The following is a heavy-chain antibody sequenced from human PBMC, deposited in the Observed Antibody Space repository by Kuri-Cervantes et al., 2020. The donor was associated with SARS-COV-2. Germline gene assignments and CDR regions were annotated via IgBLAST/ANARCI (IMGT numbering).Heavy chain of an antibody. V-gene: IGHV3-30*18. CDR1: GFTFSSYG. CDR3: AKGGETATTEKYYHYNYKDV. D-gene: IGHD4-11*01. J-gene: IGHJ6*03. Sequence: GGSLRLSCAASGFTFSSYGMHWVRQAPGKGLEWVAVVSYDGTNDYYADSVKGRFTISRDNSKNTLYLQMNSLRAEDTAVYYCAKGGETATTEKYYHYNYKDVWGKGTTVTVSS. CDR2: VSYDGTND.